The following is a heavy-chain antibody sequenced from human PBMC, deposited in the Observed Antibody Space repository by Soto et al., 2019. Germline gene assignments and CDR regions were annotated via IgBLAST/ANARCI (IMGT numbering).Heavy chain of an antibody. V-gene: IGHV4-59*01. Sequence: QVQLQESGPGLVKPSETVSLTCTVSGGSISGYYWRWIRQAPGKGLEWIGYIYHSGTTNYNPSHKRRGTISIDTSNNHFSQKLSSVSAADTAVDYCARDRRPTIVGKCLDPWGQGTLVTVSS. CDR3: ARDRRPTIVGKCLDP. CDR2: IYHSGTT. J-gene: IGHJ5*02. D-gene: IGHD3-3*01. CDR1: GGSISGYY.